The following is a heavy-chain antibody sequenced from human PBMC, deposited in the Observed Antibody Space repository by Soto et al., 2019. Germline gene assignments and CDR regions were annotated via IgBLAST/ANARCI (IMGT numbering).Heavy chain of an antibody. CDR3: ASGGADYGFRSNRLDP. D-gene: IGHD3-3*01. Sequence: SETLSLTCTVSGGSISSSGYYWGWIRQHPGKGLEWIGFIYYSGSTYYNPSLKSRVTISVDTSKNQFSLKLSSVTAADTAVYYCASGGADYGFRSNRLDPWGQGTLVTVSS. J-gene: IGHJ5*02. CDR1: GGSISSSGYY. V-gene: IGHV4-39*07. CDR2: IYYSGST.